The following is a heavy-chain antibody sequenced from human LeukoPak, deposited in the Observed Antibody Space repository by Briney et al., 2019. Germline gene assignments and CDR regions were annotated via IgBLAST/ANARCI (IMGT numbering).Heavy chain of an antibody. CDR2: IYSGGST. J-gene: IGHJ4*02. D-gene: IGHD3-22*01. Sequence: GGSLRLSCAASGFTVSSNYMSWVRQAPGKGLEWVSVIYSGGSTYYADSVKGRFTISRHNSKNTLYLQMNSLRAEDTAVYYCAKYYYDSSGYSDYWGQGTLVTVSS. CDR1: GFTVSSNY. V-gene: IGHV3-53*01. CDR3: AKYYYDSSGYSDY.